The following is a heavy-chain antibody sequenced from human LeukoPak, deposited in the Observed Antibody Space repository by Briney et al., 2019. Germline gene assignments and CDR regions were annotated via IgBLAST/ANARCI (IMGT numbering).Heavy chain of an antibody. CDR1: GYTFTSYY. Sequence: GALVKVSCKASGYTFTSYYMHWVRQAPGQGLEWMGIINPSGGSTSYAQKFQGRVTMTRDMSTSTVYMELSSLRSEDTAVYYCARESIRDSSGSIFDYWGQGTLVTVSS. J-gene: IGHJ4*02. CDR3: ARESIRDSSGSIFDY. CDR2: INPSGGST. V-gene: IGHV1-46*01. D-gene: IGHD3-22*01.